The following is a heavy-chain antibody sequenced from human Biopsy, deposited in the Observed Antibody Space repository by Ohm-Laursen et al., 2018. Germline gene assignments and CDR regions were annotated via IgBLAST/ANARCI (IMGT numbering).Heavy chain of an antibody. CDR2: ISYSGST. J-gene: IGHJ4*02. Sequence: TLSLTCTVSGGSISNYYWSWVRQPPGKGLEWIGYISYSGSTNYNPSLRSRVTISLDTSKNQFSLKLSPVTAADTAVYYCARLPHGDLRYNFDYWGQGTLVTVSS. V-gene: IGHV4-59*08. CDR1: GGSISNYY. D-gene: IGHD2-21*02. CDR3: ARLPHGDLRYNFDY.